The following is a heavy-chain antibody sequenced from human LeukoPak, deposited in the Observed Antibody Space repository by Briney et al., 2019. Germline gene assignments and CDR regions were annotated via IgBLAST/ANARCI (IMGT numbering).Heavy chain of an antibody. CDR3: AKDTHYYDSSGARPFDY. CDR2: VYSGGST. D-gene: IGHD3-22*01. Sequence: GGSLRLSCAASGFTISSNYMSWVRQAPGKGLEWVSVVYSGGSTYYADSVKGRFTISRDNSKNTLYLQMNSLRAEDTAVYYCAKDTHYYDSSGARPFDYWGQGTLVTVSS. V-gene: IGHV3-53*05. J-gene: IGHJ4*02. CDR1: GFTISSNY.